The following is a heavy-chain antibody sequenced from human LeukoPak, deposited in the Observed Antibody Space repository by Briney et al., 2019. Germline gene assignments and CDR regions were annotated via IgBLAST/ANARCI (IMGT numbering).Heavy chain of an antibody. V-gene: IGHV3-21*01. CDR1: GFTFSSYS. J-gene: IGHJ4*01. D-gene: IGHD2-15*01. CDR2: ISSSSSYI. CDR3: APYCSGGSCQIY. Sequence: GGSLRLSCAASGFTFSSYSMNWVRQAPGKGLEWVSSISSSSSYIYYADSVKGRFTISRDNAKNSLYLQMNSLRAEDTAVYYCAPYCSGGSCQIYWGQGTLVSVSS.